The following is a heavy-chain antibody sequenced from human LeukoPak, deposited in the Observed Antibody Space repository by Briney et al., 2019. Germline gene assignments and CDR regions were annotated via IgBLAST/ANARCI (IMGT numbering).Heavy chain of an antibody. D-gene: IGHD3-22*01. CDR1: GGSISSYY. J-gene: IGHJ6*02. V-gene: IGHV4-59*01. CDR2: IYYSGST. CDR3: ARGFLYDSNRAYYYYGMDV. Sequence: SETLSLTCTVSGGSISSYYWSWIRQPPGKGLEWIGYIYYSGSTNYNPSLKSRVTISVDTSKNQFSLKLSSVTAADTAVYYCARGFLYDSNRAYYYYGMDVWGQGTTVTVSS.